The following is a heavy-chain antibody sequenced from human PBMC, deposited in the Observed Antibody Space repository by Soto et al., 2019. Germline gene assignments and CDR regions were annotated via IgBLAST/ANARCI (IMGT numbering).Heavy chain of an antibody. Sequence: SETLSLTCTVSGGSISSSSYYWGWIRQPPGKGLEWIGSIYYSGSTYYNPSLKSRVTISVDTSKNQFSLKLSSVAAADTAVYYCARGGGDGYSGYDYYYFDDWTQGALVTVSS. CDR3: ARGGGDGYSGYDYYYFDD. V-gene: IGHV4-39*01. CDR1: GGSISSSSYY. CDR2: IYYSGST. D-gene: IGHD5-12*01. J-gene: IGHJ4*02.